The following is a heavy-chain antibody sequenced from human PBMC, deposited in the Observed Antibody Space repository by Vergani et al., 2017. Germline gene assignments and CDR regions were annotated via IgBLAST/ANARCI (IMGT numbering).Heavy chain of an antibody. CDR3: AREYDSSATFDY. CDR2: IDPSDSYT. D-gene: IGHD3-22*01. V-gene: IGHV5-10-1*01. CDR1: GYSFTSYW. Sequence: EVQLVQSGAEVKKPGESLRISCKGSGYSFTSYWISWVRQMPGKGLEWMGRIDPSDSYTNYSPSFQGHVTIAADKSISTAYLQWSSLKASDTAMYYCAREYDSSATFDYWGQGTLVTVSS. J-gene: IGHJ4*02.